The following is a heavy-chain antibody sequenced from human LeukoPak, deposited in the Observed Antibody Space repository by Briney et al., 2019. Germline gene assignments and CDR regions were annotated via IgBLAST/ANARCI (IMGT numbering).Heavy chain of an antibody. J-gene: IGHJ4*02. Sequence: SETLSLICAVYGGSFSGYYWSWIRQPPGKGLEWIGEINHSGSTNYNPSLKSRVTISVDTSKNQFSLKLSSVTAADTAVYYCARRYYGSGALPDYWGQGTLVTVSS. V-gene: IGHV4-34*01. CDR3: ARRYYGSGALPDY. CDR2: INHSGST. D-gene: IGHD3-10*01. CDR1: GGSFSGYY.